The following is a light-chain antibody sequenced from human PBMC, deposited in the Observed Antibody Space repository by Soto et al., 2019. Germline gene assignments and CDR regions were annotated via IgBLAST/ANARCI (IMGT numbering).Light chain of an antibody. J-gene: IGKJ1*01. V-gene: IGKV3-11*01. CDR3: QQRSNWPPWT. CDR2: DAS. CDR1: QSVSSY. Sequence: EFVLTQSPGTLSLSPGERATLFCRASQSVSSYLAWYQQKPGQAPRLLIYDASNRATGIPARFSGSGSGTDFTLTISSLEPEDFAVYYCQQRSNWPPWTFGQGTKVDI.